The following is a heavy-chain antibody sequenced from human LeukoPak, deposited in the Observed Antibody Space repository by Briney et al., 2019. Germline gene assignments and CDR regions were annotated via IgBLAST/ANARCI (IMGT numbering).Heavy chain of an antibody. D-gene: IGHD6-13*01. CDR2: ISAYNGNT. Sequence: ASVKVSCKASGYTFTSYGISWARQAPGQGLEWMGWISAYNGNTNYAQKLQGRVTMTTDTSTSTAYMELRSLRSDDTAVYYCARDHRVAAAGMGFSYYGMDVWGQGTTVTVSS. J-gene: IGHJ6*02. CDR1: GYTFTSYG. V-gene: IGHV1-18*01. CDR3: ARDHRVAAAGMGFSYYGMDV.